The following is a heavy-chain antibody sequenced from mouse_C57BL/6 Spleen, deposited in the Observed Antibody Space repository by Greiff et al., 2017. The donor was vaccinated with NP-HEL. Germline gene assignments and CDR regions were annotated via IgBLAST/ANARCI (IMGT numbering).Heavy chain of an antibody. Sequence: QVQLKESGAELVRPGASVKLSCKASGYTFTSYWMHWVKQRPGQGLEWIGYINPSSGYTKYNQKFKDKATLTADKSSSTAYMQLSSLTYEDSAVYYCARGEDYDYERFAYWGQGTLVTVSA. CDR3: ARGEDYDYERFAY. J-gene: IGHJ3*01. V-gene: IGHV1-7*01. D-gene: IGHD2-4*01. CDR1: GYTFTSYW. CDR2: INPSSGYT.